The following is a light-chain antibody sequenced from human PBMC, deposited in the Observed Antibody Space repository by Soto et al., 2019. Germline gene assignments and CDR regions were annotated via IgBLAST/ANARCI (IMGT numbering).Light chain of an antibody. CDR3: QQYGSSLFT. J-gene: IGKJ3*01. CDR2: GAS. Sequence: EIVLTQSPGTLSLSPGERATLSCRASQSVSSSYLAWYQQKPGQAPRLLIYGASSRDTGIPDRFSGSGSGTDFTLSISRLDPEDFAVYYSQQYGSSLFTFGPGTKVDIK. V-gene: IGKV3-20*01. CDR1: QSVSSSY.